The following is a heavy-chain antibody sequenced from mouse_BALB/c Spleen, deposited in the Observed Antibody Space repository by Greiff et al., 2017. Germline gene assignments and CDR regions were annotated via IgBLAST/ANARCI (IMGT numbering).Heavy chain of an antibody. Sequence: EVQLKESGPGLVKPSQSLSLTCTVTGYSITSDYAWNWIRQFPGNKLEWMGYISYSGSTSYNPSLKSRISITRDTSKNQFFLQLNSVTTEDTATYYCARGGYDGASAMDYWGQGTSVTVSS. D-gene: IGHD2-2*01. CDR2: ISYSGST. V-gene: IGHV3-2*02. CDR3: ARGGYDGASAMDY. J-gene: IGHJ4*01. CDR1: GYSITSDYA.